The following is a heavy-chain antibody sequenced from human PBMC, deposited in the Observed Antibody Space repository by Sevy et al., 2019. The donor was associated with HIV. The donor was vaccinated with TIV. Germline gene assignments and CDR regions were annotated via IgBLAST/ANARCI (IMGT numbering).Heavy chain of an antibody. CDR3: VEDAGGPAAMVRGVSAFDI. D-gene: IGHD3-10*01. Sequence: GGSLRLSCSASGFTFSSYAMHWVRQAPGKGLEYVSAISSNGGGTYYADSVKGRLTISRDNSKNALYLQMSSLRAEDTAGYYCVEDAGGPAAMVRGVSAFDIWGQGTMVTVSS. J-gene: IGHJ3*02. V-gene: IGHV3-64D*06. CDR2: ISSNGGGT. CDR1: GFTFSSYA.